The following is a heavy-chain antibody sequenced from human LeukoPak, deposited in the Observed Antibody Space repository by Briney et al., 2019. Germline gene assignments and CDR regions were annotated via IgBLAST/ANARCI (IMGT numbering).Heavy chain of an antibody. D-gene: IGHD3-3*01. CDR2: INHSGST. Sequence: PSETLSLTCAVYGGSFSGHYWGRKRQPPGKGLEWIGEINHSGSTNYNPSLESRVTISVDTSKNHFSLKLSSVTAADTAVYYCASGQYYDPWSGYYVDWGQGTLVTVSA. J-gene: IGHJ4*02. CDR1: GGSFSGHY. V-gene: IGHV4-34*01. CDR3: ASGQYYDPWSGYYVD.